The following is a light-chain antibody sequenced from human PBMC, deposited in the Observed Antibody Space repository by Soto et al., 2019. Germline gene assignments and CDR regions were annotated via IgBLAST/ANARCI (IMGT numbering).Light chain of an antibody. CDR1: GSVSSSY. J-gene: IGKJ1*01. CDR3: QQYGSSPLT. CDR2: GAS. Sequence: EIVLTQSPGTLYLYPGERATLSCRASGSVSSSYLAWYQQKPGQAPRLLIYGASSRATGIPDRFSGSGSGTDFTLTISSLEPEDFAVYYCQQYGSSPLTFGQGTKVDIK. V-gene: IGKV3-20*01.